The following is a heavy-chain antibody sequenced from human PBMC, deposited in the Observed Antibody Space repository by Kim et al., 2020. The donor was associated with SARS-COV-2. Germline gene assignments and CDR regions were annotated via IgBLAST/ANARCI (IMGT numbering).Heavy chain of an antibody. J-gene: IGHJ5*02. Sequence: GKGRFTISRDNSKNTLYLQMNSLRAEDTAVYYCARGGKYYYGSLNWFDPWGQGTLVTVSS. V-gene: IGHV3-30*01. D-gene: IGHD3-10*01. CDR3: ARGGKYYYGSLNWFDP.